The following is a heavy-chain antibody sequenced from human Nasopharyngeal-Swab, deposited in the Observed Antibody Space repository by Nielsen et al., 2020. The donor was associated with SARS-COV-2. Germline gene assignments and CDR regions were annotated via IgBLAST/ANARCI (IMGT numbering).Heavy chain of an antibody. Sequence: GGSLRLSCAASGFTFSSYAMSWVRQAPGKGLGWVSAISGSGGSTYYADSVKGRFTISRDNSKNTLYLQMNSLRAEDTAVYYCAKQLLWFGELLDMFDYWGQGTLVTVSS. V-gene: IGHV3-23*01. J-gene: IGHJ4*02. CDR3: AKQLLWFGELLDMFDY. CDR1: GFTFSSYA. D-gene: IGHD3-10*01. CDR2: ISGSGGST.